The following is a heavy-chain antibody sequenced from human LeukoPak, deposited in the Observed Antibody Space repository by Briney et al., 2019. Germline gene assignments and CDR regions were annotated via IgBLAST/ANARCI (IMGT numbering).Heavy chain of an antibody. CDR1: GYTFTNHY. J-gene: IGHJ3*02. V-gene: IGHV1-46*01. D-gene: IGHD3-16*01. Sequence: ASVKVSCKASGYTFTNHYMHWVRQAPGQGLEWMGMINPSGGSTTYAQKFQGRVTMTRDMSTSTVYMELSSLRSEDTAVYYCARSRLWSPRDAFDIWAQGTMVTVSS. CDR3: ARSRLWSPRDAFDI. CDR2: INPSGGST.